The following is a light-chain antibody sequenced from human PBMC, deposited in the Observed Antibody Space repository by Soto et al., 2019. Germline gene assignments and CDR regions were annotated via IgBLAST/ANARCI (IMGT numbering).Light chain of an antibody. Sequence: QSVLTQPASVSGSPGQSITISCTGTSSDVGSYNLVSWYQQHPGKAPKHMIYEGSKRPSGVSNRFPGYKSGNTASLTISGLQTEHEAEYYCCSYAGSSTPVVFGGGTKLTVL. V-gene: IGLV2-23*01. J-gene: IGLJ2*01. CDR1: SSDVGSYNL. CDR2: EGS. CDR3: CSYAGSSTPVV.